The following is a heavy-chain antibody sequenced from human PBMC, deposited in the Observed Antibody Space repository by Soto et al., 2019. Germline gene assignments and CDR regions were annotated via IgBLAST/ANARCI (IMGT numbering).Heavy chain of an antibody. CDR1: GYTFTGYY. CDR2: INPNSGGT. Sequence: PGASVKVSCKASGYTFTGYYMHWVRQAPGQGLEWMGWINPNSGGTNYAQKFQGRVTMTRDTSISTAYMELSRLRSDDTAVYYCARVVASYDYGDQPFDYWGQGTLVTVSS. CDR3: ARVVASYDYGDQPFDY. D-gene: IGHD4-17*01. V-gene: IGHV1-2*02. J-gene: IGHJ4*02.